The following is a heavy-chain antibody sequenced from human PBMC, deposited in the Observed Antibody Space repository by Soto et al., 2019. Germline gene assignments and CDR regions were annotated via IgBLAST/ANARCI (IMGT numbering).Heavy chain of an antibody. CDR1: GASINSGDYH. CDR2: IYYSAST. J-gene: IGHJ6*02. Sequence: PSETLSLPCPVSGASINSGDYHWTWIRQFPGKGLEWIGGIYYSASTYYNPALGSRLTISLDTSKNQFSLKLTSVTAADTAVYYCARDSRTPSGGMDVWGQGTTVTVSS. V-gene: IGHV4-30-4*01. CDR3: ARDSRTPSGGMDV.